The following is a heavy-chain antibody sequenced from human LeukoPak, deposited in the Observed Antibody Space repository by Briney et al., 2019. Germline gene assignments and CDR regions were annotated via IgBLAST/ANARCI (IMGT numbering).Heavy chain of an antibody. J-gene: IGHJ5*02. V-gene: IGHV1-8*01. D-gene: IGHD6-19*01. CDR1: GYIFSSYD. CDR3: ARARSGWAYNWFDP. Sequence: ASVKVSCKASGYIFSSYDINWVRQATGQGLEWMGWMNPNSGSTGYAQKLQGRVTMTRNTSISTAYMELSSLRFEDTAVYYCARARSGWAYNWFDPWGRGTLVTVSS. CDR2: MNPNSGST.